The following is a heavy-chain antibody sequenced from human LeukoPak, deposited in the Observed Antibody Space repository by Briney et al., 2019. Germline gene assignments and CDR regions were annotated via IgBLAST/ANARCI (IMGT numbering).Heavy chain of an antibody. CDR2: IKQDGSEK. V-gene: IGHV3-7*01. J-gene: IGHJ4*02. Sequence: GGSLRLSCAASGFTFSGYWMSWVRQAPGKGLEWVANIKQDGSEKYYVDSVKGRFTISRDNAKNSLYLQMNSLRAEDTAVYYCARVDWQQLNDYWGQGTLVTVPS. D-gene: IGHD6-13*01. CDR1: GFTFSGYW. CDR3: ARVDWQQLNDY.